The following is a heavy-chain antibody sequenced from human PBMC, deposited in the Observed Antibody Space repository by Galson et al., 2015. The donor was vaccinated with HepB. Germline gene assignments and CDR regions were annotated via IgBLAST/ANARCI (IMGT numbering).Heavy chain of an antibody. D-gene: IGHD3-16*01. CDR1: GYTFTYRY. CDR3: AGALGGPYYFDY. CDR2: ITPFNGNT. J-gene: IGHJ4*02. Sequence: SVKVSCKASGYTFTYRYLHWVRQAPGQALEWIGWITPFNGNTNYAQKFQDRVTITRDRSMSTAYMELSSLRSEDTAMYYCAGALGGPYYFDYWGQGTLVTVSS. V-gene: IGHV1-45*02.